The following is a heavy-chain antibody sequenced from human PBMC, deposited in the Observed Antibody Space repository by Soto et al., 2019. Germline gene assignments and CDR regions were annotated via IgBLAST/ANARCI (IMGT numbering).Heavy chain of an antibody. D-gene: IGHD4-17*01. V-gene: IGHV5-10-1*01. CDR2: IDPSDSYT. Sequence: EVQLVPSGAEVKKPGESLRISCKGSGYSFTTYWISWVRQMPGKGLEWMGRIDPSDSYTYYNPSFQGHVTISADKSISAAYLQWSSLKASDTAMYYCARHDGDFDYWGQGTLVTVSS. CDR1: GYSFTTYW. J-gene: IGHJ4*02. CDR3: ARHDGDFDY.